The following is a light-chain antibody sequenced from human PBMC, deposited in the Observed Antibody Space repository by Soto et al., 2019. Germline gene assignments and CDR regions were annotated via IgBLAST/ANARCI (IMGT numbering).Light chain of an antibody. V-gene: IGLV2-8*01. CDR2: DVT. J-gene: IGLJ2*01. CDR3: SSFAGTNYCVV. CDR1: TNDVGGYNY. Sequence: QSALTQPPSASGSPGQSVTISCSGITNDVGGYNYVSWFQQHPGKAPKLIIYDVTKRPSGVPDRFSGSRSGNTASLTVSGLQAEDEADYYCSSFAGTNYCVVLGGGTKLTVL.